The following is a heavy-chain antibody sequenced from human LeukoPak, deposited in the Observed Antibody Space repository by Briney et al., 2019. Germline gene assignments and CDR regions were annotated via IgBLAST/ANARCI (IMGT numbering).Heavy chain of an antibody. CDR1: GGSISNYY. Sequence: SETLSLTCTVSGGSISNYYWSWIRQPAGKGLEWIGRFYSSGSYNYNPSLKSRVTMSVDTSKNQFSLRLSSVTAADTAVYYCARMWRSGSYWGQGTLVTVSS. D-gene: IGHD3-10*01. V-gene: IGHV4-4*07. CDR3: ARMWRSGSY. CDR2: FYSSGSY. J-gene: IGHJ4*02.